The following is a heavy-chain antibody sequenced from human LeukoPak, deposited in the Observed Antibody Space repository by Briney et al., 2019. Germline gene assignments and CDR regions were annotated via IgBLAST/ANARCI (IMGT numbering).Heavy chain of an antibody. CDR1: GFTFSSYA. Sequence: PGGSLRLSCAASGFTFSSYAMSWVRQAPGKGLEWVSAISGSGGSTYYADSVKGRFTISRDNSNNTLYLQMNSLRAEDTAVYYCASLINIVVVIAILLAWFDPWGQGTLVTVSS. D-gene: IGHD2-21*01. CDR2: ISGSGGST. V-gene: IGHV3-23*01. CDR3: ASLINIVVVIAILLAWFDP. J-gene: IGHJ5*02.